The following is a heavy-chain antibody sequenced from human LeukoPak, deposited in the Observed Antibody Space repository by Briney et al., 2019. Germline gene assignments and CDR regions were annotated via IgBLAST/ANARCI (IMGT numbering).Heavy chain of an antibody. Sequence: SETLSLTCAVYGGSFSDYYWSWIRQPPGKGLEWIGEINHSGSTNYNPSLKSRVIISVDTSKNQFSLKLSSVTAADTAVYYCARGGHSYGYGYWGQGTLVTVSS. J-gene: IGHJ4*02. CDR3: ARGGHSYGYGY. CDR1: GGSFSDYY. V-gene: IGHV4-34*01. D-gene: IGHD5-18*01. CDR2: INHSGST.